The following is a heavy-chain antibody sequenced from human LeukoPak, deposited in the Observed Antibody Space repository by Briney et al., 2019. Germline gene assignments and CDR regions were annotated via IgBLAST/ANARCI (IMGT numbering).Heavy chain of an antibody. D-gene: IGHD3-22*01. CDR2: IFYSGST. V-gene: IGHV4-59*02. CDR1: GGSVSSYY. J-gene: IGHJ3*02. CDR3: AKSNGYGLIDI. Sequence: SETLSLTCTFSGGSVSSYYWSWIRQPPGKALEWIGNIFYSGSTYYSPSLKSRVTISLDTSRNQFSLKLNSVTAADTAVYYCAKSNGYGLIDIWGQGTMVTVSS.